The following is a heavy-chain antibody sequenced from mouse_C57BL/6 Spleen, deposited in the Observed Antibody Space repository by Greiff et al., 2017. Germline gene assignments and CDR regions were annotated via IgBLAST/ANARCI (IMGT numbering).Heavy chain of an antibody. J-gene: IGHJ3*01. CDR2: ISSGGSYP. V-gene: IGHV5-6*01. Sequence: EVKLMESGGDLVKPGGSLKLSCAASGFTFSSYGMSWVRQTPDKRLEWVATISSGGSYPYYPDSVKGRFTISRDNAKNTLYLQMSSLKSEDTAMYYCARHRDYDGGAWFAYWGQGTLVTVSA. CDR1: GFTFSSYG. D-gene: IGHD2-4*01. CDR3: ARHRDYDGGAWFAY.